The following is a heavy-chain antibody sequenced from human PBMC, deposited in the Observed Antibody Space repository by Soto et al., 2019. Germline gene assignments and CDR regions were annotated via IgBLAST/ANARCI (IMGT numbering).Heavy chain of an antibody. CDR1: GGTFSSYA. V-gene: IGHV1-69*06. J-gene: IGHJ5*02. CDR3: AREGGKGWLQLTEWFDP. D-gene: IGHD5-12*01. CDR2: IIPIFGTA. Sequence: QVQLVQSGAEVKKPGSSVKVSCKASGGTFSSYAISWVRQAPGQGLEWMGGIIPIFGTANYAQKFQGRVTITADKSTSTAYMELSSLRSEDTAVYYCAREGGKGWLQLTEWFDPWGQGTLVTVSS.